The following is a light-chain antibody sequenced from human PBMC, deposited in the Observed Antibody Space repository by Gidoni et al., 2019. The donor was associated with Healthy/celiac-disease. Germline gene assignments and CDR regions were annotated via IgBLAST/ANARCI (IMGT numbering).Light chain of an antibody. J-gene: IGKJ4*01. Sequence: EIVLTQSPATLSLSPGERATLSCRASQSVSSYLAWYQQKPGQAPRLLIYDASNRATGIPARFSGSGSGTDFTLTISSLEPEDFAVYSCQQRSNWLTFXGXTKVEI. CDR1: QSVSSY. CDR3: QQRSNWLT. CDR2: DAS. V-gene: IGKV3-11*01.